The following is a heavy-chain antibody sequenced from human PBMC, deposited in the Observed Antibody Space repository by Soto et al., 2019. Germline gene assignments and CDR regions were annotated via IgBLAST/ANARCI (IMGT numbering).Heavy chain of an antibody. CDR1: GDTFTDYY. Sequence: QVQLMQSGAEVKKPGASVKVSCKASGDTFTDYYIHWVRQAPGQGLEWMGTVNPSGGHTTYAQHFLGRVNMTTDTSTSKLYMELTSLTSDDTAIYYCARGGHVVVVTAALDYWGQGTLVTVSS. CDR3: ARGGHVVVVTAALDY. J-gene: IGHJ4*02. V-gene: IGHV1-46*01. CDR2: VNPSGGHT. D-gene: IGHD2-21*02.